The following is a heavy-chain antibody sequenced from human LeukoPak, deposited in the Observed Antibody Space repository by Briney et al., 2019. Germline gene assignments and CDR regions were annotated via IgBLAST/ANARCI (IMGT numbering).Heavy chain of an antibody. Sequence: GGSLRLSCAASGFTFSSYDTNWVRQAPGKGLEWVSSISSTSNYINYADSVKGRFTISRDNAKSSLYLQMNSLRVEDTAVYYCARTLFGAYNWFDPWGQGALVTVSS. D-gene: IGHD3-3*01. CDR3: ARTLFGAYNWFDP. CDR2: ISSTSNYI. CDR1: GFTFSSYD. J-gene: IGHJ5*02. V-gene: IGHV3-21*06.